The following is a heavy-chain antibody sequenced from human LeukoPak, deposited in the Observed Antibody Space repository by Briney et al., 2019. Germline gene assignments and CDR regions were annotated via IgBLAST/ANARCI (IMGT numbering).Heavy chain of an antibody. CDR3: ARDGADEQLVQGRDAFDI. CDR2: ISYDGSNK. Sequence: GSLRLSCAASGFTFSSYAMHWVRQAPGKGLEWVAVISYDGSNKYYADSVKGRFTISRDNSKNTLYLQMNSLRAEDTAVYYCARDGADEQLVQGRDAFDIWGQGTMVTVSS. CDR1: GFTFSSYA. V-gene: IGHV3-30*01. D-gene: IGHD6-13*01. J-gene: IGHJ3*02.